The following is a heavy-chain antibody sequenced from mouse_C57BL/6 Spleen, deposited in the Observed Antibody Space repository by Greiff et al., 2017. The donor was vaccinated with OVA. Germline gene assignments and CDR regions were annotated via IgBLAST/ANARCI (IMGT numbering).Heavy chain of an antibody. CDR2: INPSSGYT. CDR1: GYTFTSYW. D-gene: IGHD2-3*01. Sequence: QVQLQQSGAELVKPGASVTLSCKASGYTFTSYWMHWVKQRPGQGLEWIGYINPSSGYTKYKQKFKDKATLTEDKSSSTAYMQLSRLTYEYSAVYYCGTLYDGYWGQGTTLTVSS. CDR3: GTLYDGY. J-gene: IGHJ2*01. V-gene: IGHV1-7*01.